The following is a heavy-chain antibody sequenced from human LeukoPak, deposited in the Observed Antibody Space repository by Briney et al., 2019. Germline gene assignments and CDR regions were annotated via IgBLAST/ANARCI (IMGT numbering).Heavy chain of an antibody. J-gene: IGHJ4*02. D-gene: IGHD6-19*01. Sequence: PSETLSLTCTVSGGSISGSSYFWGWIRQPPGKGLEWIGSIYYSGSTNYNPSLKSRVTISVDTSKNQFSLKLSSVTAADTAVYYCARVGGMAGTHFDYWGQGTLVTVSS. CDR1: GGSISGSSYF. CDR3: ARVGGMAGTHFDY. V-gene: IGHV4-39*07. CDR2: IYYSGST.